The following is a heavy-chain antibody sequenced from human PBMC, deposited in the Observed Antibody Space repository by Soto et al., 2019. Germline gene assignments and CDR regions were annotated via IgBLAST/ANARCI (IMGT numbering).Heavy chain of an antibody. CDR2: IYYSGST. J-gene: IGHJ4*02. Sequence: SETLSLTCTVSGGSISSGYYYWSWIRQPPGKGLEWIGYIYYSGSTYYNPSLKSRVTISVDTSKNQFSLKLSSVTAADTAVYYCARAVFVEMARFDYWGQGTLVTVSS. D-gene: IGHD2-15*01. CDR3: ARAVFVEMARFDY. CDR1: GGSISSGYYY. V-gene: IGHV4-30-4*01.